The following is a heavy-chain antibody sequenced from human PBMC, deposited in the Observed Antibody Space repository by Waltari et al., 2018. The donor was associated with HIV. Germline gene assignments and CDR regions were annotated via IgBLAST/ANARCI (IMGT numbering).Heavy chain of an antibody. D-gene: IGHD2-2*01. CDR2: IRSDESNK. CDR1: GIILTTSG. J-gene: IGHJ4*02. Sequence: VQLVAPGGGVLQLGAFLRDSSAAHGIILTTSGMHWVRQAPGKGLEWVAFIRSDESNKFYSDSVQGRFTISRDTSRSTLYLQMNSLRSEDTAIYYCVKDNPVLAYWGQGTLVTVSS. CDR3: VKDNPVLAY. V-gene: IGHV3-30*02.